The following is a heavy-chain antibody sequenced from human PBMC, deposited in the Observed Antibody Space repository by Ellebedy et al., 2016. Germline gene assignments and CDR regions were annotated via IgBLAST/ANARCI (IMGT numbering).Heavy chain of an antibody. CDR3: ARHVEMEWLLSPVYGMDV. D-gene: IGHD3-3*01. CDR1: GGSISSYY. CDR2: IDYSGST. J-gene: IGHJ6*02. V-gene: IGHV4-59*08. Sequence: SETLSLTCTVSGGSISSYYWSWIRQPPGKGLEWIGYIDYSGSTNYNPSLKSRVTISVDTSKNQFSLKLSSVTAADTAVYYCARHVEMEWLLSPVYGMDVWGQGTTVTVSS.